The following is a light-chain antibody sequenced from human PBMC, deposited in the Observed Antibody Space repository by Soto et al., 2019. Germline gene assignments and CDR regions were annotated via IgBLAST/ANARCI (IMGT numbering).Light chain of an antibody. CDR2: DAS. CDR3: QQRDNWPWT. J-gene: IGKJ1*01. V-gene: IGKV3-11*01. Sequence: ETVLTQSPATLSLSPGDRATLSCRASRRVSTYLAWYQQKVGQAPRLLIYDASNRAAGTPGRFSGSGSGTDFTLTISSLEPEDFAVYYCQQRDNWPWTFGQGTNVDSK. CDR1: RRVSTY.